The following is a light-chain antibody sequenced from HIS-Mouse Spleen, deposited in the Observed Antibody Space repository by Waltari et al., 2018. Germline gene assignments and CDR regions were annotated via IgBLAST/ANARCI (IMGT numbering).Light chain of an antibody. Sequence: ELVLTHSPATLSLSPGERDTLSCRASQRVSSYLAWYQQKPGQAPRLLIYDASNRATGIPARFSGSGSGTDFTLTISSLEPEDFAVYYCQQRSNWPLTFGGGTKVEIK. CDR1: QRVSSY. V-gene: IGKV3-11*01. CDR2: DAS. CDR3: QQRSNWPLT. J-gene: IGKJ4*01.